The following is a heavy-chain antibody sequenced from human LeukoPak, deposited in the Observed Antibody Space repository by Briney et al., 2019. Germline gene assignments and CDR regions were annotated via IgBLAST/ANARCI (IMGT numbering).Heavy chain of an antibody. CDR1: GFTFSSYA. Sequence: PGRSLRLSCAASGFTFSSYAMHWVRQAPGMGLEWVAVISYDGSNKYYADSVKGRFTISRDNSKNTLYLQMNSLRAEDTAVYYCARDQGGWGQGTLVTVSS. CDR3: ARDQGG. V-gene: IGHV3-30-3*01. J-gene: IGHJ4*02. D-gene: IGHD1-26*01. CDR2: ISYDGSNK.